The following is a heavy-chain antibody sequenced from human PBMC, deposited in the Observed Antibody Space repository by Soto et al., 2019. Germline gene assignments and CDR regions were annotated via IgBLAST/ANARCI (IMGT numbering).Heavy chain of an antibody. D-gene: IGHD2-8*01. J-gene: IGHJ5*02. Sequence: SDTLSLTCAVYGGSFSGYYWSWIRQPPGKGLEWIGEINHSGSTNYNPSLKSRVTISVDTSKNQFSLKLSSVTAADTAVYYCASRIVLMVYAPNTYNWFDPWGQGTLVTVSS. CDR3: ASRIVLMVYAPNTYNWFDP. CDR1: GGSFSGYY. CDR2: INHSGST. V-gene: IGHV4-34*01.